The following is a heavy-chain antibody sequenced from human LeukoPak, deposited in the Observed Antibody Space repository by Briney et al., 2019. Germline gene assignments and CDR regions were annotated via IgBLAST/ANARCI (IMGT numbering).Heavy chain of an antibody. Sequence: PGGSLRLSCAASGFTFRSYAMSWVRQAPGKGLEWVSSISSSGGNTYYADSVKGRFTISRDYSKNTLFLQMKSLRAEDTAVYYCAKLRGGSGSYFPDYWGQGTLVTVSS. D-gene: IGHD3-10*01. V-gene: IGHV3-23*01. CDR1: GFTFRSYA. CDR2: ISSSGGNT. J-gene: IGHJ4*02. CDR3: AKLRGGSGSYFPDY.